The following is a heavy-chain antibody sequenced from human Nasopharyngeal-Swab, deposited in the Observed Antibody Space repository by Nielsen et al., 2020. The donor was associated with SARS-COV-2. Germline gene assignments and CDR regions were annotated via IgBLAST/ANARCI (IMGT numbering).Heavy chain of an antibody. CDR3: ARAGSWDVGRLDD. V-gene: IGHV4-34*01. CDR1: GGSISGYY. CDR2: INHSGST. J-gene: IGHJ4*02. D-gene: IGHD1-26*01. Sequence: GSLRLSCAVYGGSISGYYWSWIRRPQGKGLGWIGEINHSGSTNYNPSLKSRVTISVDTPKNQFSLKLSSVTAADTAVYYCARAGSWDVGRLDDWGQGTLVTVSS.